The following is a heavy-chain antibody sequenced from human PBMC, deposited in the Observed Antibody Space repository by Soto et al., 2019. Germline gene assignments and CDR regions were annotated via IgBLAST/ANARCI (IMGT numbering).Heavy chain of an antibody. CDR3: ASIQRGYDAFDI. CDR2: ISSSSSYI. CDR1: GFTFSSYS. V-gene: IGHV3-21*01. Sequence: EVQLVESGGGLVKPGGSLRLSCAASGFTFSSYSMNWVRHAPGKGLEWVSSISSSSSYIYYADSVKGRFTISRDNAKNSLYLQMNSLRAEDTAVYYCASIQRGYDAFDIWGQGTMVTVSS. D-gene: IGHD2-15*01. J-gene: IGHJ3*02.